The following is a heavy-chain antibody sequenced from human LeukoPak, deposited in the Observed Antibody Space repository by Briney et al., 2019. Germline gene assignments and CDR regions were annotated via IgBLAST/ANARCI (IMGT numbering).Heavy chain of an antibody. CDR3: ARVGGGYYYGMDV. CDR1: GGSISSGGYS. CDR2: IYHSGST. V-gene: IGHV4-30-2*01. J-gene: IGHJ6*02. Sequence: PSETLSLTCAVSGGSISSGGYSWSWIRQPPGKGLQWIGYIYHSGSTYYNPSLKSRVTISVDRSKNQFYLKLSSVTAADTAVYYCARVGGGYYYGMDVWGQGTTVTVSS. D-gene: IGHD3-16*01.